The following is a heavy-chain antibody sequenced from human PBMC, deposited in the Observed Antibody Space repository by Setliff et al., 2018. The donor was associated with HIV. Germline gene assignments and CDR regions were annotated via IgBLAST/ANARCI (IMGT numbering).Heavy chain of an antibody. J-gene: IGHJ4*02. CDR3: ARAPPPENYSGVFYYFDF. Sequence: KASETLSLTCTVSGGSIDGYYWAWIRQTPGKGLQWIGYISDSGSTVNNPSLKSRVAISIATPTNQFFLQLTSVTAADTATYYCARAPPPENYSGVFYYFDFWGQGALVTVSS. CDR1: GGSIDGYY. D-gene: IGHD3-10*01. V-gene: IGHV4-59*01. CDR2: ISDSGST.